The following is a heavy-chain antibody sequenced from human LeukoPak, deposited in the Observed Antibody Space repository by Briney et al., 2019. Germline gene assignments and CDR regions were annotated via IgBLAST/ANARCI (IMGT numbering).Heavy chain of an antibody. V-gene: IGHV4-34*01. D-gene: IGHD3-9*01. Sequence: SETLSLTCAVYGGSFSGYYWTWIRQPPGKGLEWIGEINHSGSTNYNPSLKSRVTISIDTSKNQFSLILSSVTAADTAVYYCARGLTDVYWGQGTLVTVSS. CDR1: GGSFSGYY. J-gene: IGHJ4*02. CDR2: INHSGST. CDR3: ARGLTDVY.